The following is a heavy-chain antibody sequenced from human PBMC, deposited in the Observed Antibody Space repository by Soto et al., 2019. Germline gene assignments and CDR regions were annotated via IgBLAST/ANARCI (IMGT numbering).Heavy chain of an antibody. CDR3: AKPAQYCSGCSCYFPIPEDAFYI. Sequence: PGGSLRLSCAASGFTFSSYAMSWVRQAPGKGLEWVSAISGSGGSTYYADSVKGRFTISRDNSKNTLYLQMNSLRAKDTAVYYCAKPAQYCSGCSCYFPIPEDAFYIWGKGTMVTVSS. CDR1: GFTFSSYA. V-gene: IGHV3-23*01. D-gene: IGHD2-15*01. CDR2: ISGSGGST. J-gene: IGHJ3*02.